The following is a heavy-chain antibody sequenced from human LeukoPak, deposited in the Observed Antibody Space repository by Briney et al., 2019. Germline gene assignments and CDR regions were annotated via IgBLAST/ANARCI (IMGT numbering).Heavy chain of an antibody. J-gene: IGHJ4*02. CDR1: GYSISSGYY. D-gene: IGHD3-22*01. V-gene: IGHV4-38-2*02. CDR3: ARSTWLLDK. CDR2: IYHSGST. Sequence: PSETLSLTCTVSGYSISSGYYWGWIRQPPGKGLEWIGSIYHSGSTYYNPSLKSRVTISVDTSKNQFSLKLSSMTAADTAVYYCARSTWLLDKWGQGTLVTVSS.